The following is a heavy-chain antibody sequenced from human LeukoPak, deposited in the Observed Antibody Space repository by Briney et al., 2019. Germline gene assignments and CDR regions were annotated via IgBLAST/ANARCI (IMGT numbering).Heavy chain of an antibody. V-gene: IGHV3-23*01. D-gene: IGHD5-12*01. J-gene: IGHJ4*02. CDR1: GFTFSSYA. CDR2: VSGSGGST. Sequence: GGSLRLSCAASGFTFSSYAMSWVRQAPGKGLEWVSGVSGSGGSTYYADSVKGRFTIPRDNSKNTLYLQMSSLRAEDTAVYYCAKDLDIVATITGNWGQGTLVTVSS. CDR3: AKDLDIVATITGN.